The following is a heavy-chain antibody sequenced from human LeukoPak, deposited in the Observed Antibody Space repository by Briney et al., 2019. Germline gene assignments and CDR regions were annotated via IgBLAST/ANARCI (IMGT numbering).Heavy chain of an antibody. CDR1: GYTFTSYY. D-gene: IGHD1-26*01. Sequence: GASVKVSCKASGYTFTSYYMHWVRQAPGQGLEWMGIINPSGGSTSYARKFQGRVTMTRDTSTSTVYMELSSLRSEDTAVYYCGRSQVGATTPDYWGQGTLVTVSS. CDR2: INPSGGST. CDR3: GRSQVGATTPDY. J-gene: IGHJ4*02. V-gene: IGHV1-46*01.